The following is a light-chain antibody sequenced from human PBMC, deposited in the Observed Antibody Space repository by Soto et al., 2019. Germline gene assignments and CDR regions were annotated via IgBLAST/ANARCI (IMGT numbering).Light chain of an antibody. CDR2: GNS. Sequence: QSVLTQPPSVSGAPGQRVTISCTGSSSNIGAGYDVHWYQQLPGTAPKLLIYGNSNRPSGVPDRFSGSKSGTSASLAITGLQAEDEEDYYCQSYDSSLSVWVFGGGTKLTVL. V-gene: IGLV1-40*01. CDR1: SSNIGAGYD. J-gene: IGLJ3*02. CDR3: QSYDSSLSVWV.